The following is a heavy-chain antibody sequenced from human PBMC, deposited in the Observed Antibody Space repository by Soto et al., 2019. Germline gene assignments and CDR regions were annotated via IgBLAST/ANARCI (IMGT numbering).Heavy chain of an antibody. D-gene: IGHD2-2*01. CDR1: VFTFSSYS. V-gene: IGHV3-21*01. CDR3: GRVGSFFCSSTSCYAYYYYSGRDV. Sequence: GGSLRLSCAASVFTFSSYSMNWVRQAPGKGLEWVSSISSSSSYIYYADSVKGRFTISRDNAKNSLYLQMNSLRAEDTAVYYCGRVGSFFCSSTSCYAYYYYSGRDVWGKGTRVTVPS. J-gene: IGHJ6*04. CDR2: ISSSSSYI.